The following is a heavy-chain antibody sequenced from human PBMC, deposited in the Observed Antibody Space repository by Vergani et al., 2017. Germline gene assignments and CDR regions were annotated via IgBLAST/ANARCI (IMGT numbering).Heavy chain of an antibody. D-gene: IGHD2-2*02. CDR3: ERGGLGYCSSTSCYSFMVY. Sequence: EVQLVESGGGLVQPGGSLRLSCAASGFTFSSYEMNWVRQAPGKGLEWVSYISSSGSTIYYADSVKGRFTISRDNAKNSLYLQMNSLRAEDTAVYYCERGGLGYCSSTSCYSFMVYWGQGTLVTVSS. V-gene: IGHV3-48*03. CDR2: ISSSGSTI. CDR1: GFTFSSYE. J-gene: IGHJ4*02.